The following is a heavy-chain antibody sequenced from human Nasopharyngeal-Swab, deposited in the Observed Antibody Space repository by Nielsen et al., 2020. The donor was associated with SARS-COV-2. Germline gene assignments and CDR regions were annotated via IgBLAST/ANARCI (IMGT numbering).Heavy chain of an antibody. CDR2: IYYSGST. CDR3: ARDHGYSGTSIDY. CDR1: GGSISSGGYY. D-gene: IGHD5-12*01. Sequence: SETLSLTCTVSGGSISSGGYYWSWIRQHPGKGLEWIGYIYYSGSTYYNPSLKSRVTISVDTSKNQFSLKLSSVTAADTGVYYCARDHGYSGTSIDYWGQGTLVTVSS. J-gene: IGHJ4*02. V-gene: IGHV4-31*03.